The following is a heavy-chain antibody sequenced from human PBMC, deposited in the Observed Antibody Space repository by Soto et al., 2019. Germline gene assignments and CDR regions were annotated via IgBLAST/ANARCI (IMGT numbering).Heavy chain of an antibody. D-gene: IGHD5-18*01. Sequence: SGPTLVNPTQTLTLTCTFSGFSLTTSGVGVGWIRQPPGKALEWLALIYWDDDKRYNPSLKSRLSITGDSSKNQVVLTMTNVDPVDTATYYCTRRQDTSMVTWCDPWGQGTLVTVSS. CDR3: TRRQDTSMVTWCDP. CDR2: IYWDDDK. V-gene: IGHV2-5*02. CDR1: GFSLTTSGVG. J-gene: IGHJ5*02.